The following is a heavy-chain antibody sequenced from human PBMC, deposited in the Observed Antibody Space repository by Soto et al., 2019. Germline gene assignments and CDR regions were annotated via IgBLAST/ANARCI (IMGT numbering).Heavy chain of an antibody. CDR1: GFTFNNFW. V-gene: IGHV3-74*01. CDR3: VRDIR. Sequence: EVQLVESGGVLVQPGGSLRLSCAASGFTFNNFWMYWVRQTPEKGLVLVSGLNRDGTTTIYADSVKGRFTISRDNAKNTLYLQMNSLTDEDTAIYYCVRDIRWGKGTLVTVSS. J-gene: IGHJ4*02. CDR2: LNRDGTTT.